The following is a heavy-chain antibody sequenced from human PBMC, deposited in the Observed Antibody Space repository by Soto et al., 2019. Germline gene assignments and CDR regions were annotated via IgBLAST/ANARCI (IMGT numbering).Heavy chain of an antibody. CDR3: ARGARRDGCTFDY. D-gene: IGHD6-19*01. CDR2: IYHSGST. CDR1: GGSITSGGYS. J-gene: IGHJ4*02. V-gene: IGHV4-30-2*01. Sequence: SETLSLTFAVSGGSITSGGYSGSCIRQPPGKGLEWIGYIYHSGSTSYNPSLKSRVTISVDRSKNQFSLKLSSVTAADTAVYYGARGARRDGCTFDYWGQGTLVTVSS.